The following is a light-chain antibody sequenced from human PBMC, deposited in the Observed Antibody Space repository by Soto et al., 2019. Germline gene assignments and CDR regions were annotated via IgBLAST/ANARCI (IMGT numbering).Light chain of an antibody. J-gene: IGKJ5*01. V-gene: IGKV3-20*01. CDR1: QSVSSSY. CDR3: QQYGSSPPIT. CDR2: GAS. Sequence: EIVLTQSPGTLSLSPGERATLSCRASQSVSSSYLAWYQQKPGQAPRLLIYGASSRATGLPDRFSGSGSGTHFTLTISRLEPEDFAVYYCQQYGSSPPITFSQGTRLEIK.